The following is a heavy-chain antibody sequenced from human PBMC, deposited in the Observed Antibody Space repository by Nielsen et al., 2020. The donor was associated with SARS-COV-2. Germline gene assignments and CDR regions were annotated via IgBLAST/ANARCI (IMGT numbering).Heavy chain of an antibody. CDR2: IYHSGST. CDR1: GSSISSGYY. CDR3: ARAIWFGVLGAFDI. Sequence: SETLSLTCTVSGSSISSGYYWGWTRQPPGKGLEWIGNIYHSGSTYYNPSLKSRVTISVDTSKNQFSLKLSSVTAADTAVYYCARAIWFGVLGAFDIWGQGTMVTVSS. J-gene: IGHJ3*02. V-gene: IGHV4-38-2*02. D-gene: IGHD3-10*01.